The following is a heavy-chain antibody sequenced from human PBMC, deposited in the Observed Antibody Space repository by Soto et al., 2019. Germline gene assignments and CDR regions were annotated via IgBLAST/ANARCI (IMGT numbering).Heavy chain of an antibody. J-gene: IGHJ5*02. V-gene: IGHV1-69*06. Sequence: ASVNVSCKSSGGTFSSYSISWVRQAPGQGLECMGGIIPIFGTANYAQKFQGRVTITADKSTSTAYMELSSLRSEDTAVYYCARDLATITRWFDPWGQGTLVTVSS. D-gene: IGHD5-12*01. CDR1: GGTFSSYS. CDR2: IIPIFGTA. CDR3: ARDLATITRWFDP.